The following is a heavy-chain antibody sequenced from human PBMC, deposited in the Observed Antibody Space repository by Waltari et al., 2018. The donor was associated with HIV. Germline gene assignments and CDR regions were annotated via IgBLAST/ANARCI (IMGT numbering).Heavy chain of an antibody. CDR3: VKDRGTFTMINEY. J-gene: IGHJ4*02. V-gene: IGHV3-30*18. CDR1: GFPFSNYG. CDR2: ISYDGNNK. Sequence: QVQLVESGGGVVQPGRSLRLSCAASGFPFSNYGMHWVRQAPGKGLEWVAVISYDGNNKNYADSVKGRFTISRDNSKNTLYLQMNSLRADDTALYYCVKDRGTFTMINEYWGQGTLVTVSS. D-gene: IGHD3-22*01.